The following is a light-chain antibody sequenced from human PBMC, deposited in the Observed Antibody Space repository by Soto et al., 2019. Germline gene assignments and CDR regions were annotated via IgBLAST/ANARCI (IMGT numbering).Light chain of an antibody. CDR3: QVWDSSSDHYV. CDR1: NIGRKS. J-gene: IGLJ1*01. V-gene: IGLV3-21*04. Sequence: SSELTQPPSVSVALGKTARITCGGNNIGRKSVHWYQQKPGQAPVLVIYYDSDRPSGIPERFSGSNSGNTATLTISRVEDGDEDDYYCQVWDSSSDHYVFGTGTKLTVL. CDR2: YDS.